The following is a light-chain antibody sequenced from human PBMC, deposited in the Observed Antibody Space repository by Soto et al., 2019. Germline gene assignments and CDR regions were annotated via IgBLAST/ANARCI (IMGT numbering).Light chain of an antibody. Sequence: QSALTQPASVFGSPGQSITISCTGSSSDVGAHNYVSWYQHHPGKAPKLIIYDVSYRPSGVSDRFSGSKSGNTASLTISGLQAADEADYYCGSYTSAKSVVFGGGTKVTVL. CDR1: SSDVGAHNY. J-gene: IGLJ2*01. CDR3: GSYTSAKSVV. CDR2: DVS. V-gene: IGLV2-14*03.